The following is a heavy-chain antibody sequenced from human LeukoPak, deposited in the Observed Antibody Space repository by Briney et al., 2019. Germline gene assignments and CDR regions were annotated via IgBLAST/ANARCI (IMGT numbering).Heavy chain of an antibody. CDR3: ARDLFVVAFDY. J-gene: IGHJ4*02. CDR2: ISAHNGNI. CDR1: GYTFTNYG. V-gene: IGHV1-18*01. Sequence: GASVKVSCTASGYTFTNYGISWVRQAPGQGLEWMGWISAHNGNIKYAQNLQGRVTMTTDTSTSTAYMELRSLRSDDTAVYYYARDLFVVAFDYWGQGTLVTVSS. D-gene: IGHD2-15*01.